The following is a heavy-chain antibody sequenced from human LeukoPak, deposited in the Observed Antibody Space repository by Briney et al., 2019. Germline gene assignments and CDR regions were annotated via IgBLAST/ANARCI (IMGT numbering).Heavy chain of an antibody. CDR2: ITSRSTYT. D-gene: IGHD2-21*02. J-gene: IGHJ6*03. CDR1: GFTFSSYS. Sequence: GGSLRLSCAASGFTFSSYSIHWVRQAPGKGLEWVSSITSRSTYTYYADSVKGRFTMSRDNAKNSLYLQMNSLRAEDTAVYYCARAVVVTAMEYYYYMDVWGKGTTITVSS. CDR3: ARAVVVTAMEYYYYMDV. V-gene: IGHV3-21*01.